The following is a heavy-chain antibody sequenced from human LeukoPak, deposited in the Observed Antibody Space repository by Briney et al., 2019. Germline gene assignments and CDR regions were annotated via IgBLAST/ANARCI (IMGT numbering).Heavy chain of an antibody. Sequence: PSETLSLTCTASGGSISSGSYYWSWIRQPAGKGLEWIGRIYTSGSTNYNPSLKSRVTISVDTSKNQFSLKLSSVTAADTAVYYCARAVASSGPFFDYWGQGTLVTVSS. V-gene: IGHV4-61*02. CDR2: IYTSGST. D-gene: IGHD3-22*01. J-gene: IGHJ4*02. CDR3: ARAVASSGPFFDY. CDR1: GGSISSGSYY.